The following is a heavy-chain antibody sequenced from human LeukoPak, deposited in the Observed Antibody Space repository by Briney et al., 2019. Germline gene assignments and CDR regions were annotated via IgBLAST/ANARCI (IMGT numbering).Heavy chain of an antibody. CDR3: TRQAVGVDFDY. Sequence: PGGSLRLSCAASGFTFSGSAMHWVRQASGKGLEWVGRIRSKANSYATAYAASVKGRFTISRGDSKNTAYLQMNSLKTEDTAVYYCTRQAVGVDFDYWGQGTLVTVSS. J-gene: IGHJ4*02. CDR2: IRSKANSYAT. D-gene: IGHD1-26*01. V-gene: IGHV3-73*01. CDR1: GFTFSGSA.